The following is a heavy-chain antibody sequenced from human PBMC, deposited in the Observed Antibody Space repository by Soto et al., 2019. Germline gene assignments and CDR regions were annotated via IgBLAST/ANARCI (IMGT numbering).Heavy chain of an antibody. CDR2: IYYSGST. CDR3: ARARWENWFDP. CDR1: GGSISSYY. J-gene: IGHJ5*02. Sequence: SETLSLTCTVSGGSISSYYWSWIQQPPGKGLEWIGYIYYSGSTNYNPSLKSRVTISVDTSKNQFSLKLSSVTAADTAVYYCARARWENWFDPWGQGTLVTVSS. V-gene: IGHV4-59*01. D-gene: IGHD1-26*01.